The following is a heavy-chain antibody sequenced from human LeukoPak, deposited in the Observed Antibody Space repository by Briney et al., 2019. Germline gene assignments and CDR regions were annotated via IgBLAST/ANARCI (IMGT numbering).Heavy chain of an antibody. J-gene: IGHJ5*02. V-gene: IGHV3-74*01. CDR2: INSDGSST. D-gene: IGHD6-13*01. CDR3: ARGAPYSSSWAYWFDP. CDR1: GFTFSSYG. Sequence: PGGSLRLSCAASGFTFSSYGMHWVRQAPGKGLVWVSRINSDGSSTSYADSVKGRFTISRDNAKNTLYLQMNSLRAEDTAVYYCARGAPYSSSWAYWFDPWGQGTLVTVSS.